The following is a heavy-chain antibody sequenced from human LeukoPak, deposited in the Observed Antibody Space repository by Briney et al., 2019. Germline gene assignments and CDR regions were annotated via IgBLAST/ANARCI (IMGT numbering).Heavy chain of an antibody. CDR2: ISAYNGNT. D-gene: IGHD3-3*01. CDR3: ARVRFLEWLFYFDY. J-gene: IGHJ4*02. V-gene: IGHV1-18*01. Sequence: ASVKVTCKVSGYTFTSYGISWVRQAPGQGLEWMGWISAYNGNTNYAQKLQGRVTMTTDTSTSTAYMELRSLRSDDTAVYYCARVRFLEWLFYFDYWGQGTLVTVSS. CDR1: GYTFTSYG.